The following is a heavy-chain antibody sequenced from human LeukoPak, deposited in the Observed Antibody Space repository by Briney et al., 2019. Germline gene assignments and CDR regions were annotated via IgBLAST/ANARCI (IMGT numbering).Heavy chain of an antibody. CDR2: IYYSGST. CDR3: GRYCSSTSCYGYNWFDP. D-gene: IGHD2-2*01. V-gene: IGHV4-31*03. Sequence: SETLSLTCTVSGASISSGGYYWSWIRQHPGKGLEWIGYIYYSGSTYYNPSLKSRVTISVDTSKNQFSLKLSSVTAADTAVYYCGRYCSSTSCYGYNWFDPWGQGTLVTVSS. J-gene: IGHJ5*02. CDR1: GASISSGGYY.